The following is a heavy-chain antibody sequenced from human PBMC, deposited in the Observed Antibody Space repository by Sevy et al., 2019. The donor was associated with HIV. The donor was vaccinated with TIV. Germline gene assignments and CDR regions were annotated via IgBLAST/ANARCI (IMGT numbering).Heavy chain of an antibody. CDR1: GFTFSDHY. Sequence: GGSLRLSCAASGFTFSDHYMDWVRQAPGKGLEWVGRTRNKANSYTTEYAASVKGRFTISRDGSKNSLYLQMNSLKTEDTAVYYCARAGSGSLPFFDYWGQGTLVTVSS. CDR3: ARAGSGSLPFFDY. J-gene: IGHJ4*02. V-gene: IGHV3-72*01. D-gene: IGHD1-26*01. CDR2: TRNKANSYTT.